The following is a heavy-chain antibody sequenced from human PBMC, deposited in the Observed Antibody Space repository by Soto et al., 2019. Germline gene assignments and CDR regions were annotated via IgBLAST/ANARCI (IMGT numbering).Heavy chain of an antibody. CDR1: GYTFTSYA. CDR2: INAGNGNT. D-gene: IGHD3-10*01. Sequence: QVQLVQSGAEVKKPGASVKVSCKASGYTFTSYAMHWVRQAPGQRLEWMGWINAGNGNTKYSQKFQGRVTITRDTSASKAYMELSSLRSEDTAVYYCARDGTMVRGVSRDAFDIWGQGTMVTVSS. V-gene: IGHV1-3*01. J-gene: IGHJ3*02. CDR3: ARDGTMVRGVSRDAFDI.